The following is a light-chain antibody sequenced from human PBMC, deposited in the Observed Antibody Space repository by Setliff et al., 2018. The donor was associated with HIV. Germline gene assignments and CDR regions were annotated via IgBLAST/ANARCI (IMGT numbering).Light chain of an antibody. CDR1: SSDVGGYNY. J-gene: IGLJ1*01. CDR3: SSYTSSSTPYV. Sequence: QSVLAQPASVSGSPGQSITISCTGTSSDVGGYNYVSWYQQHPGKAPKLMIYDVSNRPSGVSRRFSGSKSGNTASLTISGLQAEDEADYYCSSYTSSSTPYVFGTGTKVT. V-gene: IGLV2-14*03. CDR2: DVS.